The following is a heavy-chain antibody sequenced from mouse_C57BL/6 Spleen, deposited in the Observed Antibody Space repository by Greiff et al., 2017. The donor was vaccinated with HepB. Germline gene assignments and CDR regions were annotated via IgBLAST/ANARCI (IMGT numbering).Heavy chain of an antibody. CDR1: GYTFTTYP. J-gene: IGHJ4*01. V-gene: IGHV1-47*01. D-gene: IGHD1-1*01. CDR3: ARLGSSDYYAMDY. CDR2: FHPYNDDT. Sequence: LRESGAELVKPGASVKMSCKASGYTFTTYPIEWMKQNHGKSLEWIGNFHPYNDDTKYNEKFKGKATLTVEKSSSTVYLELSRLTSDDSAVYYCARLGSSDYYAMDYWGQGTSVTVSS.